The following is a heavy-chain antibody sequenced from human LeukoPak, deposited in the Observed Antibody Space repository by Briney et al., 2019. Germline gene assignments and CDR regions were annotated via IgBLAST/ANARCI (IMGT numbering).Heavy chain of an antibody. J-gene: IGHJ4*02. CDR3: ALLAVASDFDY. Sequence: PGGSLRLSCAASGFMFRSFEMYWVRQAPGKGLEWVAYISSGATTMYYADSVKGRFTISRDDAKSSLFLHMNSLRAEDTAVYYCALLAVASDFDYWGQGTLVTVSS. CDR1: GFMFRSFE. D-gene: IGHD6-19*01. V-gene: IGHV3-48*03. CDR2: ISSGATTM.